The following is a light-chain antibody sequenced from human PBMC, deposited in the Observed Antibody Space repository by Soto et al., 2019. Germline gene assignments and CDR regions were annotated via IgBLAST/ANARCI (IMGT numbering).Light chain of an antibody. CDR3: TSHAGIINVV. V-gene: IGLV2-8*01. CDR1: SSDVGGYNY. Sequence: QSALTQPPSASGSRGQSVTISCTGTSSDVGGYNYVSWYQQHPGKAPKLIIYEVTKRPSGVPDRFSRSKSGNTASLTVSGLLAEDEADYYCTSHAGIINVVFGGGTKVTVL. J-gene: IGLJ3*02. CDR2: EVT.